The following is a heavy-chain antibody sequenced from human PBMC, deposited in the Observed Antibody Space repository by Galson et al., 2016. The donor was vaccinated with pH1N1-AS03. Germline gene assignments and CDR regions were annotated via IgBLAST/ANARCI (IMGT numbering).Heavy chain of an antibody. CDR2: INAGNGNT. V-gene: IGHV1-3*01. CDR3: ARGRGSYGMDV. Sequence: SVKVSCKASGYTFISYVMHWVRQAPGQRLEWMGWINAGNGNTTYSQSFQGRVTITRDTSASKAYMELSSLRSEDTAVYYCARGRGSYGMDVWGPGTLVTVSS. CDR1: GYTFISYV. J-gene: IGHJ6*02. D-gene: IGHD1-26*01.